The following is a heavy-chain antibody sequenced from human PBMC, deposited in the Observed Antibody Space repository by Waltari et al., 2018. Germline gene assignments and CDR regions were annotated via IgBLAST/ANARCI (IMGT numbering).Heavy chain of an antibody. CDR1: GFTFDNYA. V-gene: IGHV3-9*01. CDR3: AKDMEGYCSRSTSCKYALES. J-gene: IGHJ4*02. D-gene: IGHD2-2*01. CDR2: ISWNGGTR. Sequence: EVQLVESGGGLVQPGRSLRLSCAASGFTFDNYAMPWVAQVPGKGLEWVSDISWNGGTRAYADSVKGRFTISRDNTKNSVYLQMDSLRPEDTALYYCAKDMEGYCSRSTSCKYALESWGQGTLVTVSS.